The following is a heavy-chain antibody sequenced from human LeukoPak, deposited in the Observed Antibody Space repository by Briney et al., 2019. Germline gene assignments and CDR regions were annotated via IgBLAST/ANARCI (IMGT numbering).Heavy chain of an antibody. V-gene: IGHV4-39*07. CDR2: VYYSGNT. CDR3: ARAVTSSSSWYKWVNWFDP. CDR1: GGSISSSNYC. J-gene: IGHJ5*02. D-gene: IGHD6-13*01. Sequence: SETLSLTCTVSGGSISSSNYCWGWLRQPPGKGLECIGSVYYSGNTYYNPSLKSRVTISVDTSKNQFSLRLSSVTAADTAVYYCARAVTSSSSWYKWVNWFDPWGQGTLVTVSS.